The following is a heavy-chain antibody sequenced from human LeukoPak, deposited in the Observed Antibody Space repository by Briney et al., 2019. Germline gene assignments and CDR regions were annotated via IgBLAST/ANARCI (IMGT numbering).Heavy chain of an antibody. CDR2: IYHSGST. CDR1: GYSISSGYY. D-gene: IGHD3-10*01. CDR3: ARGGGSYYMDV. J-gene: IGHJ6*03. Sequence: SETLSLTCTVSGYSISSGYYWGWIRQPPGKGLEWIGSIYHSGSTYYNPSLKSRVTISVDTSKNQFSLKLSSVTAADTAVYYCARGGGSYYMDVWGKGTTVTVSS. V-gene: IGHV4-38-2*02.